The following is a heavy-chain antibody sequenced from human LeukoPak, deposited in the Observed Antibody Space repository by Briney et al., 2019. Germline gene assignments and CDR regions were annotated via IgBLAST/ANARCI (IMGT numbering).Heavy chain of an antibody. CDR2: IYTGGST. V-gene: IGHV4-4*07. Sequence: SETLSLTCTVSGGSISSYDWSWIRQPAGKGLEWIGRIYTGGSTNYKPSLKSRVSMSVDTAKKQFSLKLSSVTAADTAVYYCARVVQSTDSSGFYLPEYFQHWGQGTLVTVSS. CDR1: GGSISSYD. CDR3: ARVVQSTDSSGFYLPEYFQH. J-gene: IGHJ1*01. D-gene: IGHD3-22*01.